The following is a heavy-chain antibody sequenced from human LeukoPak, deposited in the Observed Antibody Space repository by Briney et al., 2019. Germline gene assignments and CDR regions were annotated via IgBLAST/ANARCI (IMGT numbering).Heavy chain of an antibody. CDR1: GFTFLTYG. J-gene: IGHJ4*02. D-gene: IGHD3-22*01. V-gene: IGHV3-23*01. CDR2: ISGSDGST. Sequence: PGGSLRLSCAASGFTFLTYGMTWVRQAPGKGLEWVSGISGSDGSTYYADSVRGRFTISRDDSKNTLYLQMESLRAEDTAIYYCASYYYERNAYYPFFDHWGQGTLVTVSS. CDR3: ASYYYERNAYYPFFDH.